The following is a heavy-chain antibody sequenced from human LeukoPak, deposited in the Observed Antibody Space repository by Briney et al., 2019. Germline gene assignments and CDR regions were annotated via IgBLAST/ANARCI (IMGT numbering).Heavy chain of an antibody. V-gene: IGHV1-2*06. CDR2: INPNSGGT. J-gene: IGHJ5*02. CDR1: GYTFTGYY. Sequence: ASVKVSCKASGYTFTGYYMHWVRQAPGQGLERMGRINPNSGGTNYAQKFQGRVTMTRDTSISTAYMELSRLRSDDTAVYYCARDVHGDYGSGWFDPWGQGTLVSVSS. CDR3: ARDVHGDYGSGWFDP. D-gene: IGHD4-17*01.